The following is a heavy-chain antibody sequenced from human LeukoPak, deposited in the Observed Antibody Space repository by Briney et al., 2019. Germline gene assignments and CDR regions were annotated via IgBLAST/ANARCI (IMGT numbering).Heavy chain of an antibody. CDR3: ARDLVLWFGELSNRHFDY. D-gene: IGHD3-10*01. CDR2: IYTSGST. J-gene: IGHJ4*02. V-gene: IGHV4-61*02. Sequence: PSETLSLTCTVSGGSISSGSCYWNWIRQPAGKGLEWIGRIYTSGSTSYNSSLKSRVTISVDTSKNQFSLNLRSVTAADTAVYYCARDLVLWFGELSNRHFDYWGQGTLVTVSS. CDR1: GGSISSGSCY.